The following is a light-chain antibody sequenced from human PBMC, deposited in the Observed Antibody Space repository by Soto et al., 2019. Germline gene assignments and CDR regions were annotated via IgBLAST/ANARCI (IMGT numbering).Light chain of an antibody. J-gene: IGKJ2*01. CDR3: QQLDSYPRT. V-gene: IGKV1-9*01. Sequence: IQLTQSPSSLSAYVGERVSITCRASQGISNYLAWYQQKPGTAPKLLIYAASTLHSGVPSRFSGSGSGTEFTLTISSLQPEDFATYYCQQLDSYPRTFGQGTKLEIK. CDR2: AAS. CDR1: QGISNY.